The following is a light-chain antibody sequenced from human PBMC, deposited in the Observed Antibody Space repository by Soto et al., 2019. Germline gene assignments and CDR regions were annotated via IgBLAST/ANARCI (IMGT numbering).Light chain of an antibody. CDR3: QHYSTVWA. J-gene: IGKJ1*01. CDR2: AAS. V-gene: IGKV1-16*01. Sequence: DIHMTQSPSSLSASVGDRVTITCRASQCIGTYLAWFQQKPGKAPKSLIYAASTLQSGVPSRFSGSGSGTDFTLTISRLQPDDFATYYCQHYSTVWAFGQGTKVDI. CDR1: QCIGTY.